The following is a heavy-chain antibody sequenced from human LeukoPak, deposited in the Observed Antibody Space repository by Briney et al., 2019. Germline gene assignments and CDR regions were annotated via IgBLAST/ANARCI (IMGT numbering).Heavy chain of an antibody. V-gene: IGHV4-59*01. CDR2: IYYSGST. Sequence: SEPLSLTCTVSGGSISSYYWSWIRQPPGKGLEWIGYIYYSGSTNYNPSLKSRVTISVDTSKNQFSLKLSSVTAADTAVYYCAREHCSGGSCYSGWFDPWGQGTLVTVSS. CDR3: AREHCSGGSCYSGWFDP. CDR1: GGSISSYY. D-gene: IGHD2-15*01. J-gene: IGHJ5*02.